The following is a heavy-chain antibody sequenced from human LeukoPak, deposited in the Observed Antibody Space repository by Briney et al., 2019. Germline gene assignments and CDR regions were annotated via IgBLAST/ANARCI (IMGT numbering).Heavy chain of an antibody. D-gene: IGHD2/OR15-2a*01. CDR3: AKHLGSHSFLFYYMDV. V-gene: IGHV3-23*01. CDR2: LSGSGTAT. Sequence: GGSLRLSCEASQFTFSRFAMSWIRQAPGTGLEWVSTLSGSGTATYYADSVKGRFTTSRDTSKDTLYLQMDNLRADDTAVYYCAKHLGSHSFLFYYMDVWGTGTSVIVS. CDR1: QFTFSRFA. J-gene: IGHJ6*03.